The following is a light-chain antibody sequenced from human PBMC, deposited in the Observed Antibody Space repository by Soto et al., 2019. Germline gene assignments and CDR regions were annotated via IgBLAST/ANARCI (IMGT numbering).Light chain of an antibody. V-gene: IGKV3-15*01. CDR1: QTINSN. J-gene: IGKJ4*01. CDR3: QQYGSSPLT. CDR2: GAS. Sequence: EIVMTQSPATLSVSPGGRATLSCRASQTINSNLAWYQQKPGQTPRLLIYGASTRATGFPARFSGSGSGTDFSLTISRLESEDFAVYYCQQYGSSPLTFGGGTKVDIK.